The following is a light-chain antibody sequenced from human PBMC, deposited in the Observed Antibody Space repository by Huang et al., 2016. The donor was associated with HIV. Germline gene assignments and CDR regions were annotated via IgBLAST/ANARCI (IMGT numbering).Light chain of an antibody. J-gene: IGKJ1*01. CDR3: LQHNSYPWT. CDR2: AAS. Sequence: DIQMTQSPSAMSASVGDRFTITRRASQGISNYLAWFQQKPGKVPQRLIYAASSLQIGVPSRFSGSGSGTEFTLTISSLQPEDFATYYCLQHNSYPWTFGQGTKVEIK. V-gene: IGKV1-17*03. CDR1: QGISNY.